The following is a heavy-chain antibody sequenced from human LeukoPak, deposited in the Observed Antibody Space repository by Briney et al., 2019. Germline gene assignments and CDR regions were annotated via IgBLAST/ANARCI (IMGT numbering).Heavy chain of an antibody. CDR2: ISAYNSNT. J-gene: IGHJ5*02. D-gene: IGHD4-23*01. V-gene: IGHV1-18*01. CDR1: GYTLSTYG. CDR3: ARVVGMTAVVTVDP. Sequence: GASVKVSCKASGYTLSTYGISWVRQAPGRGLEWMGWISAYNSNTNYAQKLQGRVTMTTDTSTSTAYMDLRSLRSDDTAVYYCARVVGMTAVVTVDPWGQGTLVTVSS.